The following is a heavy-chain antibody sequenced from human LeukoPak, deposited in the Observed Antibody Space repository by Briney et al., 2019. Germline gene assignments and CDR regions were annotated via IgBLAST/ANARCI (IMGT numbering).Heavy chain of an antibody. D-gene: IGHD6-19*01. V-gene: IGHV3-21*01. J-gene: IGHJ4*02. CDR3: ARAIAVARPGYLDY. CDR2: IGSVTTYI. Sequence: GGSLRLSCPASGFTFSDYTMNWVRQAPGKGLEWVSSIGSVTTYIYYADSVKGRFTISRDNAMNSLSLQMNSLRAEDTAVYHCARAIAVARPGYLDYWGQGTLVTVSS. CDR1: GFTFSDYT.